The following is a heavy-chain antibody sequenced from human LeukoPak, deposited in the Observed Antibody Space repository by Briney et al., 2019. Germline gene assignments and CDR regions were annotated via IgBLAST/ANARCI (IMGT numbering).Heavy chain of an antibody. CDR3: AREGGSGRETYYFDY. J-gene: IGHJ4*02. Sequence: SETLSLTCAVYGGSFSGHYWSWIRQPPGKGLEWIGYIYYSGSTNYNPSLKSRVTISVDTSKNQFSLKLSSVTAADTAVYYCAREGGSGRETYYFDYWGQGTLVTVSS. CDR2: IYYSGST. D-gene: IGHD3-10*01. CDR1: GGSFSGHY. V-gene: IGHV4-59*11.